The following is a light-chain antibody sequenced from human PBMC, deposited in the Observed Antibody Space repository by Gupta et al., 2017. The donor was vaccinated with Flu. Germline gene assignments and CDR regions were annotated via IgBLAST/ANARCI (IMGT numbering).Light chain of an antibody. CDR2: GAA. J-gene: IGKJ1*01. V-gene: IGKV3-20*01. CDR1: QSVRSNY. CDR3: QQQRSSLWT. Sequence: EFVLNQSQGPLSLSPGERATPPCRASQSVRSNYLAWYQQKPGQAPRLLIYGAASRATGIPDRFIGSGCGTKVTLTISRREPEEFSVYYCQQQRSSLWTFGQGTXVEIK.